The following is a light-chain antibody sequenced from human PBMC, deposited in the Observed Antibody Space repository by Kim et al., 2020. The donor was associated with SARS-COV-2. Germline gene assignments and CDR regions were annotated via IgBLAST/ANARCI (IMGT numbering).Light chain of an antibody. CDR1: QSVSSN. J-gene: IGKJ1*01. CDR3: QQYNNWPPT. V-gene: IGKV3-15*01. CDR2: GAS. Sequence: ASPGERPTLSCMASQSVSSNLAWYQQKPGQAPRLLIYGASTRATGIPARFSGSGSGTEFTLTISSLQSEDFAVYYCQQYNNWPPTFGQGTKVDIK.